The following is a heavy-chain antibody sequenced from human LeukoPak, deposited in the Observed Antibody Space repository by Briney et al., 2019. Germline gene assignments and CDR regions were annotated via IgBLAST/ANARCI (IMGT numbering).Heavy chain of an antibody. V-gene: IGHV4-30-4*01. CDR1: GGSISSGDYY. J-gene: IGHJ4*02. CDR3: ARSTGDPVGFDY. D-gene: IGHD4-17*01. CDR2: IYYSGST. Sequence: SETLSLTCTVSGGSISSGDYYWSWIRQPPGKGLEWIGYIYYSGSTYYNPSLKSRVTISVDTSKNQFSLKLSSVTAADTAAYYCARSTGDPVGFDYWGQGTLVTVSS.